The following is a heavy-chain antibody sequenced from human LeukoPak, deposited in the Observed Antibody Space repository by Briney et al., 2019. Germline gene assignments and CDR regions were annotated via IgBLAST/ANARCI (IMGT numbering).Heavy chain of an antibody. D-gene: IGHD3/OR15-3a*01. CDR1: GDSISSFY. V-gene: IGHV4-59*01. Sequence: PSETLSLTCTVSGDSISSFYWSWIRQPPGKGLEWIGYICHNGITNYNPFLKSRVTISIDTSKTQFSLKLSSVTAADTAVYYCARMSRFSWTPYYFDYWSQGTLVIVSS. J-gene: IGHJ4*02. CDR2: ICHNGIT. CDR3: ARMSRFSWTPYYFDY.